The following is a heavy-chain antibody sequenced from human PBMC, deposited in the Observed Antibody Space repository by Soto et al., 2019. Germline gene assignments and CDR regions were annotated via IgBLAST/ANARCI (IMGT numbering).Heavy chain of an antibody. CDR1: VYPLTCYG. CDR2: ISAYNGNT. V-gene: IGHV1-18*01. CDR3: AMSTRGEYRSSWPFYYYYGMEV. D-gene: IGHD6-13*01. J-gene: IGHJ6*02. Sequence: SVKRAYKPPVYPLTCYGISWVRQAPGQGLEWMGWISAYNGNTNYAQKLQGRVTMTTDTSTSTAYMELRSLRSDETAVYYCAMSTRGEYRSSWPFYYYYGMEVWGQGTTVTVPS.